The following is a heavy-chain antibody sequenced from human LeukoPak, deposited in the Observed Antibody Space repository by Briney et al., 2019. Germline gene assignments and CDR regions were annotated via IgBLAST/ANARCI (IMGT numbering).Heavy chain of an antibody. Sequence: GGSVRVSCKASGYTFTSYGMSWVRQAPGQGVEWMGWISAYNGNTNYAQKLQGRVTMTTDTSTSTAYMELRSLRSDDTAVYYCARDPYSSGWYSIDYYYGMDVWGQGTTVTVSS. CDR1: GYTFTSYG. D-gene: IGHD6-19*01. V-gene: IGHV1-18*01. CDR2: ISAYNGNT. J-gene: IGHJ6*02. CDR3: ARDPYSSGWYSIDYYYGMDV.